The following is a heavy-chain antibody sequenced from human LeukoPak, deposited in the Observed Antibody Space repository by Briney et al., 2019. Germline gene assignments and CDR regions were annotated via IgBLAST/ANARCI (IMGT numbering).Heavy chain of an antibody. CDR1: GFTFSSYA. J-gene: IGHJ4*02. CDR3: ARDGPEQQLVYFDY. Sequence: PGGSLRLSCAASGFTFSSYAMHWVRQAPGKGLEWAAVISYDGSNKYYADSVKGRFTISRDNSKNTLYLQVNSLRAEDTAVYYCARDGPEQQLVYFDYWGQGTLVTVSS. CDR2: ISYDGSNK. D-gene: IGHD6-13*01. V-gene: IGHV3-30-3*01.